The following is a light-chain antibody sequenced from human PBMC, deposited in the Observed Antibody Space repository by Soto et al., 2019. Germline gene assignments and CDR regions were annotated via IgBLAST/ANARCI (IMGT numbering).Light chain of an antibody. CDR3: NSYTSSSTYV. Sequence: QSALTQPASVSGSPGQSITISCTGTSSDVGGFNYVSWYQQHPGKAPQHMIYDVTNRPSGVSYRFSGSKSGNTASLTISGLQAEDEADYYCNSYTSSSTYVFGTGTKVTVL. CDR1: SSDVGGFNY. V-gene: IGLV2-14*03. CDR2: DVT. J-gene: IGLJ1*01.